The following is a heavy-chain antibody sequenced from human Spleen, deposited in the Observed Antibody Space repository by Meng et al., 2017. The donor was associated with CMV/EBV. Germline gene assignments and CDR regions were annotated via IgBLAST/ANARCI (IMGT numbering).Heavy chain of an antibody. CDR1: GFSFGGFT. CDR3: ARGGGKWLRLFDY. V-gene: IGHV3-21*01. Sequence: GESLKISCVASGFSFGGFTMNWVRQAPGKGLEWISSISLSSTYIEYADSLKGRFTISRDNAKSSLYLQMDSLRAEDTAVYYCARGGGKWLRLFDYWGQGTLVTVSS. D-gene: IGHD5-12*01. J-gene: IGHJ4*02. CDR2: ISLSSTYI.